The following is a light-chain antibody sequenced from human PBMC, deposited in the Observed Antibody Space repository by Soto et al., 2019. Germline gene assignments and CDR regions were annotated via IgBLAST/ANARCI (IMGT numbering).Light chain of an antibody. CDR3: CSYAGSSTPDV. J-gene: IGLJ1*01. V-gene: IGLV2-23*02. CDR1: SSDVGSYNL. Sequence: QSVLTQPASVSGSPGQSITISCTGTSSDVGSYNLVSWYQQHPGRAPKLMIYEVTERPSGVSIRFSGSKSGSTASLTISGLQAEDEADYYCCSYAGSSTPDVFGTGTKLTVL. CDR2: EVT.